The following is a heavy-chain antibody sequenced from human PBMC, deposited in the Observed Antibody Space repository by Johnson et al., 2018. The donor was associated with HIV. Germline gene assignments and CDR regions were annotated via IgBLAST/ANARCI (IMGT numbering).Heavy chain of an antibody. V-gene: IGHV3-20*04. CDR3: AREIGGSYYRDAFDI. Sequence: VQLVESGGGVVRPGGSLRLSCAASGFTFDDHDMNWVRQVPGKGLEWVSGINWNGGSTGYADSVKGRFTISRDNAKNSLYLQMNSLRDEDTALYYCAREIGGSYYRDAFDIWGQGTMVTVSS. J-gene: IGHJ3*02. D-gene: IGHD1-26*01. CDR1: GFTFDDHD. CDR2: INWNGGST.